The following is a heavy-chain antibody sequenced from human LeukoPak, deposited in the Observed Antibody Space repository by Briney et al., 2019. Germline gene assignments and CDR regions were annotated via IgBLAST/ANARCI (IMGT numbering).Heavy chain of an antibody. CDR1: GYSLTSYW. J-gene: IGHJ5*02. D-gene: IGHD6-13*01. CDR3: ARGAGSSSWTNWFDP. CDR2: IYPGDSDT. Sequence: GESLKISCKGSGYSLTSYWIGWVCQLPGKGLEWMGIIYPGDSDTRYSPSFQGQVTISADKSISTAYLQWSSLKASDTAMYYCARGAGSSSWTNWFDPWGQGTLVTVSS. V-gene: IGHV5-51*01.